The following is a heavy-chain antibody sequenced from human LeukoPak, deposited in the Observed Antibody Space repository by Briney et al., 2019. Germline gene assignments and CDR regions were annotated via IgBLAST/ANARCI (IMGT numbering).Heavy chain of an antibody. Sequence: SETLSLTCTVSGGSISSYYWSWIRQPPGKGLGWIGNIYYGGSTNYNPSLKSRVTISGDTSKNQFPLKLSSVTAADTAVYYCARGAYYESSGFFDYWGQGTLVTVSS. CDR1: GGSISSYY. D-gene: IGHD3-22*01. V-gene: IGHV4-59*01. CDR2: IYYGGST. J-gene: IGHJ4*02. CDR3: ARGAYYESSGFFDY.